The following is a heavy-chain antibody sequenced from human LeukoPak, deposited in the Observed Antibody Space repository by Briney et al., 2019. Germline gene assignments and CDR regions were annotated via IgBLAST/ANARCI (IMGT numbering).Heavy chain of an antibody. J-gene: IGHJ4*02. CDR2: ISSSSSYI. CDR1: GFTFSSYS. D-gene: IGHD3-9*01. V-gene: IGHV3-21*01. CDR3: ARSEIKQRLTPDY. Sequence: GGSLRLSCAASGFTFSSYSMNWVRQAPGKGLEWVSSISSSSSYIYYADSVKGRFTISRDNAKNSLYLQMNSLRAEDTAVYYCARSEIKQRLTPDYWGKETLVTASS.